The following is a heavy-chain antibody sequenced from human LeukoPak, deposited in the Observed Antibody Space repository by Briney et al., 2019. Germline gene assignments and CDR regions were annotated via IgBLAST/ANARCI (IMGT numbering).Heavy chain of an antibody. D-gene: IGHD1-26*01. V-gene: IGHV3-30-3*01. CDR2: ISYDGSNK. J-gene: IGHJ4*02. CDR1: GFTIISYA. Sequence: GGSLRLSCSASGFTIISYAMHWVRQAPGKGLEWVAVISYDGSNKYYADSVKGRFTISRDNSKNTLYLQMNSLRAEDTAVYYCARVPKWELPFDYWGQGTLVTVAS. CDR3: ARVPKWELPFDY.